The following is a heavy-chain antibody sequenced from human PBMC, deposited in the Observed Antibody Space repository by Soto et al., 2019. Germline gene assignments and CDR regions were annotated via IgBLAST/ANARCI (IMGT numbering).Heavy chain of an antibody. J-gene: IGHJ4*02. V-gene: IGHV3-15*07. CDR3: ATNPLY. CDR1: GFTFTNAW. CDR2: IKSNADGGTT. Sequence: EVQMVESGGGFVKPGGSLRLSCAASGFTFTNAWLNWVRQTPGKGLEWVGRIKSNADGGTTDYAAPVKGRFTISRDDSKNTLYLQMNSLKTEDTAVYYCATNPLYWGRGTLVTVSS.